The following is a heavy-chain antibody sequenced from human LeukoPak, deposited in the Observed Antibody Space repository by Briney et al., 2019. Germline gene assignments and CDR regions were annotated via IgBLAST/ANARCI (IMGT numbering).Heavy chain of an antibody. V-gene: IGHV1-69*06. CDR3: ARVVGRGMIVVAPGWFDP. Sequence: SVKVSCKASGGTFSSYAISWVRQAPGQGLEWMGGIIPIFGTANYAQKFQGRVTITADKSTSTAYMELSSLRSEDTAVYYCARVVGRGMIVVAPGWFDPWGQGTLVTVSS. D-gene: IGHD3-22*01. CDR1: GGTFSSYA. CDR2: IIPIFGTA. J-gene: IGHJ5*02.